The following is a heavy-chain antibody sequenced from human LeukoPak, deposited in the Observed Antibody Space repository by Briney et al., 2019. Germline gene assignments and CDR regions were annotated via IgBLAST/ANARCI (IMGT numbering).Heavy chain of an antibody. CDR1: GDSISSYY. D-gene: IGHD3-22*01. Sequence: SETLSLTCTVSGDSISSYYWSWIRQPPGKGLEWIGYIYYSGSTNYNPSLKSRVTISIDTSKKQFSLKLSSVTAADTAVYYCAREWLSSSGDWFDPWGQGTPVTVSS. V-gene: IGHV4-59*01. J-gene: IGHJ5*02. CDR2: IYYSGST. CDR3: AREWLSSSGDWFDP.